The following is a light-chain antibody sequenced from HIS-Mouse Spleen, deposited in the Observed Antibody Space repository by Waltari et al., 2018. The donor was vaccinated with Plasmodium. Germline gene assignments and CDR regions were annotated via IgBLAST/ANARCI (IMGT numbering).Light chain of an antibody. CDR3: MIWPSNASGV. CDR2: YYSDSDN. CDR1: SDINVCSST. J-gene: IGLJ3*02. Sequence: QPVLTQPPSSSASPGESARLTCTLPSDINVCSSTISLSQQKPGSPPRYLLYYYSDSDNGHGSGGPSRFSGSKDASANTGILLISGLQSEDEADYYCMIWPSNASGVFGGGTKLTVL. V-gene: IGLV5-37*01.